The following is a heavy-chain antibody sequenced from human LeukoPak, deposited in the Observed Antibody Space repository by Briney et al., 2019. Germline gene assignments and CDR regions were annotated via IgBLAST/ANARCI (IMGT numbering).Heavy chain of an antibody. CDR1: GFTFSSYW. D-gene: IGHD3-9*01. Sequence: PGGSLRLSCAASGFTFSSYWMFWVRQAPGKGLVWVSRINTDGSGTNYADSVKGRFTISRDNAKNSLYLQMNSLRAEDTALYYCAKDIQRRYFDWLLSNYYYYGMDVWGQGTTVTVSS. J-gene: IGHJ6*02. CDR3: AKDIQRRYFDWLLSNYYYYGMDV. CDR2: INTDGSGT. V-gene: IGHV3-74*01.